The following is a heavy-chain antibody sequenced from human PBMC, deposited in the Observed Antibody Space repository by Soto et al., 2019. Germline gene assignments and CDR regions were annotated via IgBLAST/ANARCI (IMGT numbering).Heavy chain of an antibody. CDR1: GGSISSSSYY. CDR3: ARLTRLGPIKN. D-gene: IGHD6-25*01. J-gene: IGHJ4*02. CDR2: IYYSGST. V-gene: IGHV4-39*01. Sequence: SETLSLTCTVSGGSISSSSYYWGWIRQPPGKGLEWIGSIYYSGSTYYNPSLKSRVTISVDTSKNQFSLKLSSVTAADTAVYYCARLTRLGPIKNWGQGTLVTVSS.